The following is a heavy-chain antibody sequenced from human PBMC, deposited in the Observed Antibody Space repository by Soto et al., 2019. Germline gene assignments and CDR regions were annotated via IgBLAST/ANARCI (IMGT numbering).Heavy chain of an antibody. CDR1: GFTFSSYG. CDR3: AKDLRREYGMDV. Sequence: PGGSLRLSCAASGFTFSSYGMHWVRQAPGKGLEWVAVISYDGSNKYYADSVKGRFTISRDNSKNTLYLQMNSLRAEDTAAYYCAKDLRREYGMDVWGQGTTVTVSS. CDR2: ISYDGSNK. J-gene: IGHJ6*02. V-gene: IGHV3-30*18.